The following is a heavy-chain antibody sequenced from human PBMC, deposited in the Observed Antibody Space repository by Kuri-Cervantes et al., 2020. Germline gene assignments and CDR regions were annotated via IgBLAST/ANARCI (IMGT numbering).Heavy chain of an antibody. CDR2: IIPTIGTA. Sequence: SVKVSCKASGYTFTGYYMHWVRQAPGQGLEWMGGIIPTIGTAIYAQKFLGRVTITTDESPSTAYMELSSLRSEDTAVYYCARGDPDSSGPLEFGGQGTLVTVSS. CDR3: ARGDPDSSGPLEF. J-gene: IGHJ1*01. V-gene: IGHV1-69*05. D-gene: IGHD3-22*01. CDR1: GYTFTGYY.